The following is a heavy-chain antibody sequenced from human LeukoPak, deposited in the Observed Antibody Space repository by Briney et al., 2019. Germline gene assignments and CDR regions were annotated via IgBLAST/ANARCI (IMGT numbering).Heavy chain of an antibody. J-gene: IGHJ3*02. Sequence: VKPSETLSLTCTVSGGSISSYYWSWIRRPAGKGLEWIGRIYTSGSTNYNPSLKSRVTMSVDTSKNQFSLKLSSVTAADTAVYYCAKDAPWIFGVVTDDAFDIWGQGTMVTVSS. D-gene: IGHD3-3*01. CDR3: AKDAPWIFGVVTDDAFDI. CDR2: IYTSGST. CDR1: GGSISSYY. V-gene: IGHV4-4*07.